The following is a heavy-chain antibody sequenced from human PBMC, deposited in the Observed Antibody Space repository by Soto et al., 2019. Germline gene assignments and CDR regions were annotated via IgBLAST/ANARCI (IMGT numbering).Heavy chain of an antibody. CDR2: ISANGQGI. J-gene: IGHJ4*02. CDR3: AKDRNYPRDQFHY. D-gene: IGHD1-7*01. V-gene: IGHV3-23*01. CDR1: GFTFRTYA. Sequence: GGSLRLSCAASGFTFRTYALSWVRQAPGKGLEWVSAISANGQGIYYADSVRGRFTISRDNSKNTIFLHMDSLRAEDTAVYYCAKDRNYPRDQFHYWGQGTLVTVSS.